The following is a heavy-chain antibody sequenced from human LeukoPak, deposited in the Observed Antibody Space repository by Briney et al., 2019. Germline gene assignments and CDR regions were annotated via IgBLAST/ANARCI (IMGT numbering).Heavy chain of an antibody. V-gene: IGHV4-34*01. CDR2: INHSGST. CDR3: ARSRRYCSGGSCGGSTRPFDY. CDR1: GGSFSGYY. J-gene: IGHJ4*02. Sequence: PSETLSLTCAVYGGSFSGYYWNWIRQPPGKGLEWIGEINHSGSTNYNPSLKSRVTISVDTSKNQFSLKLSSVTAADTAVYYCARSRRYCSGGSCGGSTRPFDYWGQGTLVTVSS. D-gene: IGHD2-15*01.